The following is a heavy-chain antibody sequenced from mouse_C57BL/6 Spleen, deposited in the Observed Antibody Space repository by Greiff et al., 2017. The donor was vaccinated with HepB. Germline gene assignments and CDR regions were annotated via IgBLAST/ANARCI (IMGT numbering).Heavy chain of an antibody. J-gene: IGHJ2*01. CDR1: GFTFSDYG. V-gene: IGHV5-17*01. D-gene: IGHD3-3*01. CDR3: ARGTYGTGYYFDY. CDR2: ISSGSSTI. Sequence: EVKLMESGGGLVKPGGSLKLSCAASGFTFSDYGMHWVRQAPEKGLEWVAYISSGSSTIYYADTVKGRFTISRDNAKNTLFLQMTSLRSEDTAMYYCARGTYGTGYYFDYWGQGTTLTVSS.